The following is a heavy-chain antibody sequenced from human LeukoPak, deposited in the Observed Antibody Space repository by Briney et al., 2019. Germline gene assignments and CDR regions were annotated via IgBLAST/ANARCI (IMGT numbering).Heavy chain of an antibody. D-gene: IGHD3-10*01. CDR1: GFTFSSYA. CDR2: ISYDGSNK. CDR3: ARAYYYGSGSYYNPLDY. Sequence: PGGSLRLSCAASGFTFSSYAMHWVRQAPGKGLEWVAVISYDGSNKYYADSVKGRFTISRDNSKNTLYLQTNSLRAEDTAVYYCARAYYYGSGSYYNPLDYWGQGTLVTVSS. V-gene: IGHV3-30-3*01. J-gene: IGHJ4*02.